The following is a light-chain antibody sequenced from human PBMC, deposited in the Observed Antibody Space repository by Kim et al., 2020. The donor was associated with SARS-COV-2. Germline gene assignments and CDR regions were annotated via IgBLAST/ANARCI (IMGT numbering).Light chain of an antibody. CDR3: QQRSNWMFT. CDR2: DAS. V-gene: IGKV3-11*01. CDR1: QGVSSQ. Sequence: SLSPGERVTLSCRASQGVSSQLAWYQQKPDQAPRLLIYDASNRATGIPARFSGSGSGTDFTLTISSLESEDFAVYYCQQRSNWMFTFGQGTKLEI. J-gene: IGKJ2*01.